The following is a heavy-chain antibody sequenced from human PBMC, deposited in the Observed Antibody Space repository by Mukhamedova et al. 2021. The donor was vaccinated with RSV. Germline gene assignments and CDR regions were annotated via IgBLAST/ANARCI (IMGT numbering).Heavy chain of an antibody. J-gene: IGHJ3*01. V-gene: IGHV3-48*01. CDR1: S. CDR3: ARDLAYCGGDCYSFP. CDR2: ISSSSSTI. D-gene: IGHD2-21*01. Sequence: SMNWVRQAPGKGLEWVSYISSSSSTIYYADSVKGRFTISRDNAKNSLYLQMNSLGAEDTAVYYCARDLAYCGGDCYSFPWGQGT.